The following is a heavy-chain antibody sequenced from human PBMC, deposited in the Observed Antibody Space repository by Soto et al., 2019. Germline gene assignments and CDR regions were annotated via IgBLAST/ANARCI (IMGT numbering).Heavy chain of an antibody. J-gene: IGHJ4*02. V-gene: IGHV4-30-4*01. CDR2: IFYSGST. CDR3: VRDDYGGHFDI. CDR1: GGSIRSDDYY. Sequence: SETLSLTCTVSGGSIRSDDYYWSWIRQSPRKGLEWIGYIFYSGSTFYNPSLKSRVTISIDTSKNQFSLNLNSVTAADTAVYYCVRDDYGGHFDIWGQGTLVTVSS. D-gene: IGHD4-17*01.